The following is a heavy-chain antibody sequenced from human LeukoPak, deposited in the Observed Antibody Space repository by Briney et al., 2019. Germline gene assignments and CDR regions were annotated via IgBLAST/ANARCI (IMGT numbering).Heavy chain of an antibody. Sequence: SETLSLTCAVYGGSFSGYYWSWIRQPPGKGLEWIGEINHSGSTNYNPSLTSRVTISVDTSKNQFSLKLSAVAAAETAVYYCARGFSSWYKLPFDYWGQGTLVTVSS. J-gene: IGHJ4*02. CDR2: INHSGST. CDR1: GGSFSGYY. D-gene: IGHD6-13*01. CDR3: ARGFSSWYKLPFDY. V-gene: IGHV4-34*01.